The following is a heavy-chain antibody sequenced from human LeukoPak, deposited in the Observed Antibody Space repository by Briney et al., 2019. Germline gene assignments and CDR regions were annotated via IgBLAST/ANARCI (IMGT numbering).Heavy chain of an antibody. V-gene: IGHV4-61*01. D-gene: IGHD2-21*01. CDR1: SGSVSSGNYH. CDR3: ATYYGGAGGRGH. CDR2: NGNT. Sequence: SETLSLTCTVSSGSVSSGNYHWSWIRQAPGKGLEWIGHNGNTNYNPSLKSRVTISVDTSKNQFSLNLNTVTAADTAVYYCATYYGGAGGRGHWGPGTLVTVSS. J-gene: IGHJ4*02.